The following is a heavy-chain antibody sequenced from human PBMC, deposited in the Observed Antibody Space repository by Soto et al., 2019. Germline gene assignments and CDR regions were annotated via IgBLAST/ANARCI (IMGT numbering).Heavy chain of an antibody. J-gene: IGHJ6*02. CDR3: ARVRLLPYYYGSGSPTDGMDV. CDR1: GYTFTSYG. D-gene: IGHD3-10*01. V-gene: IGHV1-18*04. CDR2: ISAYNGNT. Sequence: GASVNVSCKASGYTFTSYGISWVRQAPGQGLEWMGWISAYNGNTNYAQKLQGRVTMTTDTSTSTAYMELRSLRSDDTAVYYCARVRLLPYYYGSGSPTDGMDVWGQGTTVTVSS.